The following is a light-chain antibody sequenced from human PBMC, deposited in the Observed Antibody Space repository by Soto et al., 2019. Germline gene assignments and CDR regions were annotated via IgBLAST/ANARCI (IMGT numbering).Light chain of an antibody. CDR2: EVS. J-gene: IGLJ1*01. CDR3: SSYTSSSTIV. V-gene: IGLV2-14*01. Sequence: QSVLTQPASVSGSPGQSITISCTGTSSDVGGYNYVSWYQQHPGKAPELMIYEVSNRPSGVSNRFSGSKSGNTASLTISGLQAEDEADYYCSSYTSSSTIVFGNGTKVTV. CDR1: SSDVGGYNY.